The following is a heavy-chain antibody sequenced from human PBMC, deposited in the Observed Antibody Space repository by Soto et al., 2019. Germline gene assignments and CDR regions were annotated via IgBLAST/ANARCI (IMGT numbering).Heavy chain of an antibody. CDR2: IDPGSGRA. CDR1: GYTLTNYA. D-gene: IGHD2-8*01. Sequence: QVQLVQSGAEVKKPGASVRVSCKPSGYTLTNYAIHWVRQAAGQSLEWLAWIDPGSGRATYSQKVQGRIIVTRDNSATAFFMDLPGLTSEDTSVYFRTRNLNGGNPFDYWGQGALFTVSS. J-gene: IGHJ4*02. V-gene: IGHV1-3*01. CDR3: TRNLNGGNPFDY.